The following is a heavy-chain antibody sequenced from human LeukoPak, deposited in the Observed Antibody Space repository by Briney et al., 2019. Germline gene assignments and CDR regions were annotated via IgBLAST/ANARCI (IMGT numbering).Heavy chain of an antibody. CDR3: ANKNVATTIDY. CDR1: GFTVSSNY. J-gene: IGHJ4*02. D-gene: IGHD5-12*01. Sequence: GGSLRLSCAASGFTVSSNYMSWVRQAPGKGLEWVSVIYSGGSTYYADSVKGRFTISRDNSKNTLYLQMNSLRAEDTAVYYCANKNVATTIDYWGQGTLVTVSS. CDR2: IYSGGST. V-gene: IGHV3-53*01.